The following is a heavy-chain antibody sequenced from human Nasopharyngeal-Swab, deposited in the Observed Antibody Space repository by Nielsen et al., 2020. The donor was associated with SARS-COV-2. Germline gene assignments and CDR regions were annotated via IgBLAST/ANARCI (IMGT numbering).Heavy chain of an antibody. CDR2: IGTAGDT. V-gene: IGHV3-13*04. D-gene: IGHD4-17*01. CDR3: ARGAVTRGGYFDL. CDR1: GFTFSSYD. J-gene: IGHJ2*01. Sequence: GESLKISCAASGFTFSSYDLHWVRQTAGKGLEWVSAIGTAGDTYYVDSMEGRSTISRENAKNSLYLQMHSLRAGDTAVYYCARGAVTRGGYFDLWGRGTLVTVSS.